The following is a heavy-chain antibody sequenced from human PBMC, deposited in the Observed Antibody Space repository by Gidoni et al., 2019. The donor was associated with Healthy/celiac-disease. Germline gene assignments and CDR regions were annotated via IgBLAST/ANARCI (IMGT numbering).Heavy chain of an antibody. J-gene: IGHJ4*02. D-gene: IGHD2-15*01. CDR1: GFTFGDYA. CDR2: IRSKAYGGTT. CDR3: TRVRYCSGGSCYFEVYYFDY. V-gene: IGHV3-49*04. Sequence: EVQLVESGGGLVQPGRSLRLSCPASGFTFGDYAMSWVRQAPGKGLEWVGFIRSKAYGGTTEYAASVKGRFTISRDDSKSIAYLQMNSLKTEDTAVYYCTRVRYCSGGSCYFEVYYFDYWGQGTLVTVSS.